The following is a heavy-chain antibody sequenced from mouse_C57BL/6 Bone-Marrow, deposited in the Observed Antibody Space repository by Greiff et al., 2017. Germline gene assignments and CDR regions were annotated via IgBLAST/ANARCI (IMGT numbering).Heavy chain of an antibody. V-gene: IGHV2-6-1*01. CDR1: GFSLTSYG. J-gene: IGHJ1*03. D-gene: IGHD1-1*01. CDR3: ARHSYYGSSYWYFDV. Sequence: VQLKESGPGLVAPSQSLSITCTVSGFSLTSYGVHWVRQPPGKGLEWLVVIWSDGSTTSNSALKSRLSISKDNSKSQVFLKMNSLQTDDTAMYYCARHSYYGSSYWYFDVWGTGTTVTVSS. CDR2: IWSDGST.